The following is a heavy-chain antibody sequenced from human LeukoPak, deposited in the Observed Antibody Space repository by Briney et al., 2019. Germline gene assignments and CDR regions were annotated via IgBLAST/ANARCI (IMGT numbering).Heavy chain of an antibody. CDR1: GYSFTYW. V-gene: IGHV5-51*01. CDR2: IYSGDSHT. D-gene: IGHD4-17*01. J-gene: IGHJ4*02. CDR3: ASARHGDYVWDY. Sequence: GESLKISCKGSGYSFTYWIGWVRQMPGKGLEWMGIIYSGDSHTKYSPSFQGRVTISADKSICTAYLQWSSLEASDTAMYYCASARHGDYVWDYWGQGTLVTVSS.